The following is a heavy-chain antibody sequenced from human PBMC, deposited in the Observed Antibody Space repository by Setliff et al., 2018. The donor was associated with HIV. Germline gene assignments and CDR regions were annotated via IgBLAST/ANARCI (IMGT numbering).Heavy chain of an antibody. Sequence: PGESLKISCQGSGYTSTNYWIGWVRQMPGKGLEWMGLVYLGDPKIRYGPSFQGQVTISADKSISTAYLQWSSLKASDTAMYYCARLLNYYDSSGYYFRLFYGMDVWGQGTTVTVSS. J-gene: IGHJ6*02. CDR2: VYLGDPKI. CDR3: ARLLNYYDSSGYYFRLFYGMDV. D-gene: IGHD3-22*01. CDR1: GYTSTNYW. V-gene: IGHV5-51*01.